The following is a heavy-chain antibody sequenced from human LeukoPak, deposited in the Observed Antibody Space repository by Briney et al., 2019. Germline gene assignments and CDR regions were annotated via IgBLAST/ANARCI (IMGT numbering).Heavy chain of an antibody. CDR3: ARGMIVETIDY. Sequence: PSETLSLTCTVSGGSISSNYWSWIRQPPGKGLEWIGYIYYSGSTNYNPSLKSRVTISVDTSKNRFSLKLSSVTAADTAVYYCARGMIVETIDYWGQGTLVTVSS. CDR1: GGSISSNY. D-gene: IGHD3-22*01. J-gene: IGHJ4*02. V-gene: IGHV4-59*08. CDR2: IYYSGST.